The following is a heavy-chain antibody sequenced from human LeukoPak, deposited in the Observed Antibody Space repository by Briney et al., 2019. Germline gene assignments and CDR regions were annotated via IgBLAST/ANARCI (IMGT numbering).Heavy chain of an antibody. Sequence: GGSLRLSCAASGFTVSSNYMSWARQAPGKGLEWVSVIYSGGRTYYADSVKGRFTISRDNSKNTLYLQTNSVRAEDTAVYYCARGLLQYVDWLLPSFDYWGQGTLVTVSS. D-gene: IGHD3-9*01. J-gene: IGHJ4*02. CDR3: ARGLLQYVDWLLPSFDY. CDR1: GFTVSSNY. CDR2: IYSGGRT. V-gene: IGHV3-66*01.